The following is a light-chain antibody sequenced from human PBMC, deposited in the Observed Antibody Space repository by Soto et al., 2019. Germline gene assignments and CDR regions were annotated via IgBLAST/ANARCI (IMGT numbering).Light chain of an antibody. J-gene: IGKJ1*01. V-gene: IGKV1-5*01. CDR1: QSISSW. CDR2: DAS. Sequence: DIQMTQSPSTLSASVGDRVTMTCRASQSISSWLAWYQQKPGKAPKLLIFDASSLESGVPSRFSGSGSGTEFTLTISSLQPDDFATYYCQQYKIYSRTFGHGTKVDIK. CDR3: QQYKIYSRT.